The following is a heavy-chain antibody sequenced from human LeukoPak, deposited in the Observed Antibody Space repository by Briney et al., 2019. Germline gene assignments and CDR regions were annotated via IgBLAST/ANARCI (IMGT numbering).Heavy chain of an antibody. CDR3: AREYYDILTGYYRNWLDP. D-gene: IGHD3-9*01. CDR2: IYTSGST. CDR1: GGSISSGSYY. V-gene: IGHV4-61*02. J-gene: IGHJ5*02. Sequence: SETLSLTCTVSGGSISSGSYYWSWIRQPAGKGLEWIGRIYTSGSTNYNPSLKSRVTISVDTSKNQFSLKLSSVTAADTAVYYCAREYYDILTGYYRNWLDPWGQGTLVTVSS.